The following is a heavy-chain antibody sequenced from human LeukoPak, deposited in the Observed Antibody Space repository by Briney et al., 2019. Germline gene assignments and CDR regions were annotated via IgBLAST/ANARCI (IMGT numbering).Heavy chain of an antibody. J-gene: IGHJ5*02. CDR1: GGSISSGDYY. CDR2: IYYSGST. D-gene: IGHD2-15*01. V-gene: IGHV4-30-4*01. Sequence: PSQTLSLTCTVSGGSISSGDYYWSWIRQPPGKGLEGIGYIYYSGSTYYNPSLKRRVTISVDPSKNQFSLKLSSVTAADTAVYYCAREVVVAAGRWFAPWGQGTLVTVSS. CDR3: AREVVVAAGRWFAP.